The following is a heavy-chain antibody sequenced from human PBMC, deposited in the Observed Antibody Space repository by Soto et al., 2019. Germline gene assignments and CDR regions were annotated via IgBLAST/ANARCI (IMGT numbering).Heavy chain of an antibody. V-gene: IGHV1-69*02. CDR3: ARAPLRDAFDI. CDR2: IIPILGIA. CDR1: GGTFSSYT. Sequence: QVQLVQSGAEVKKPGSSVKVSCKASGGTFSSYTISWVRQAPGQGLEWMGRIIPILGIANYAQKFQGRVTITADKSTSTADMELSSLRSEDTAVYYCARAPLRDAFDIWGQGTMVTVSS. J-gene: IGHJ3*02.